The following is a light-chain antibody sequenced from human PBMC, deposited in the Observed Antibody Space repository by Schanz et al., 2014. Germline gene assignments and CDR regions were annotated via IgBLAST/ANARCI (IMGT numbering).Light chain of an antibody. V-gene: IGKV3-15*01. CDR1: QSVRSD. CDR3: QQYNNWPPWT. Sequence: EILMTQSPATLSVSPGERATLSCRASQSVRSDLAWYQQKRGQAPRLLIYGASTRATGIPARFSGSGSGTEFTLTISSLQSEDFAVYYCQQYNNWPPWTFGQGTKVEIK. CDR2: GAS. J-gene: IGKJ1*01.